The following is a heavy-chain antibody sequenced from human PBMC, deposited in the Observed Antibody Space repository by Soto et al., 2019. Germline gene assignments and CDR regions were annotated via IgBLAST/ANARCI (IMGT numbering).Heavy chain of an antibody. Sequence: QVHLVQSGAEVKKPGASVKVSCKTSGYTFSAYYMHWVRQAPGQGLEWMGWINPKRGGTLYAQKVQGRVTMTRDTSISTAYMELSRLRSDDTAVYYCARGGTFAYDTSGYSVYWGQGTLVTVSS. D-gene: IGHD3-22*01. CDR2: INPKRGGT. CDR3: ARGGTFAYDTSGYSVY. J-gene: IGHJ4*02. CDR1: GYTFSAYY. V-gene: IGHV1-2*02.